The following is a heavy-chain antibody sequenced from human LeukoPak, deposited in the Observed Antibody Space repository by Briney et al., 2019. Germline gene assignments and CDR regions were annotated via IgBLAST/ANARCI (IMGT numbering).Heavy chain of an antibody. CDR2: IYSGGYT. Sequence: GGSLRLSCVASGFTVSSNYMTWVRQAPGKGLEWVAVIYSGGYTYYADSVKGRFTISRDDSKNTLYLQMNSLRDEDTAVYYCARDLFTDDYKWGQGTLVAVSS. J-gene: IGHJ4*02. CDR1: GFTVSSNY. D-gene: IGHD3-16*01. CDR3: ARDLFTDDYK. V-gene: IGHV3-53*01.